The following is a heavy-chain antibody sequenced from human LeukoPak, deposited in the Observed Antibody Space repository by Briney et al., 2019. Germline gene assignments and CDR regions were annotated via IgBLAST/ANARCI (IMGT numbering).Heavy chain of an antibody. V-gene: IGHV3-30*04. CDR3: ARDRGKRWLHYDAFDI. J-gene: IGHJ3*02. Sequence: GGSLRLSCAASGFTFSSYAMHWVRQAPGKGLEWVAVISYDGSNKYYADSVKGRFTISRDNSKNTLYLQMNSLRAEDTAVYYCARDRGKRWLHYDAFDIGGQGTMVTVSS. D-gene: IGHD5-24*01. CDR2: ISYDGSNK. CDR1: GFTFSSYA.